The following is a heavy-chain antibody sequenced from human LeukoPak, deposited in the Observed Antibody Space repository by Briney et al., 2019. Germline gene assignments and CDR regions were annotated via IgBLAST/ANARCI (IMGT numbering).Heavy chain of an antibody. Sequence: SETLSLTCTVSGGSISSYYWSWIRQPAGKGLEWIGRIYTSGSTNYNPSLKSRVTMSADTSKNQFSLNLSSVTAADTAVYYCARVVLDYNFWSGYPNPYYYYMDVWGKGTTVTVSS. CDR3: ARVVLDYNFWSGYPNPYYYYMDV. CDR1: GGSISSYY. CDR2: IYTSGST. V-gene: IGHV4-4*07. D-gene: IGHD3-3*01. J-gene: IGHJ6*03.